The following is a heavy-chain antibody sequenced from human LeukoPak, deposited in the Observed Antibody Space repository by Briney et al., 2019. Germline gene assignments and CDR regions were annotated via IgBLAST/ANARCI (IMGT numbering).Heavy chain of an antibody. Sequence: PSETLSLTCTVPGGSISSSSYYWGWIRQPPGKGLEWIGSIYYSGNTYYNPSLKSRVTISVDTSKNQFSLKLSSVTAADTAVYYCARDLRVLTGDTLDAFDIWGQGTMVTVSS. CDR2: IYYSGNT. CDR3: ARDLRVLTGDTLDAFDI. V-gene: IGHV4-39*02. J-gene: IGHJ3*02. D-gene: IGHD7-27*01. CDR1: GGSISSSSYY.